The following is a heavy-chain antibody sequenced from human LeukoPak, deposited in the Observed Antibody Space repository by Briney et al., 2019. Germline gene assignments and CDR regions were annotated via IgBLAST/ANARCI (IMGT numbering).Heavy chain of an antibody. D-gene: IGHD6-19*01. CDR3: TRWRGYSSGWSGPYDY. CDR2: IDPNSGGT. J-gene: IGHJ4*02. V-gene: IGHV1-2*02. CDR1: GYSFTGHY. Sequence: ASVKVSCKASGYSFTGHYMHWVRQAPGQGLEWMGWIDPNSGGTNYAQNFQGRVTMTRDTSISTGYMELSRLTSDDSAIYYCTRWRGYSSGWSGPYDYWGQGTLVTVSS.